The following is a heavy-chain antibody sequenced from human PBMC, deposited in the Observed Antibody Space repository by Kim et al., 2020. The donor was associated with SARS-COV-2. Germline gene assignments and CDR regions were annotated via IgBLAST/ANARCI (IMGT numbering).Heavy chain of an antibody. CDR2: IYYSGST. CDR3: ARPNGSIKRAFDI. CDR1: GGSISSSSYY. J-gene: IGHJ3*02. V-gene: IGHV4-39*01. D-gene: IGHD2-15*01. Sequence: SETLSLTCTVSGGSISSSSYYWGWIRQPPGKGLEWIGSIYYSGSTYYNPSLKSRVTISVDTSKNQFSLKLSSVTAADTAVYYCARPNGSIKRAFDIWGQGTMSPSLQ.